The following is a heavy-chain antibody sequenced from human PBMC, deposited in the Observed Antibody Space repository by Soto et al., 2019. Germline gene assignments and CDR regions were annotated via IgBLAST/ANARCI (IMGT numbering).Heavy chain of an antibody. CDR3: ASSRGWSHGGFNV. J-gene: IGHJ6*01. Sequence: PGGSLRLSCVGSGFVVSNYYMTWVRQAPGKGLEWVAALFGHGGTYYAGSVKGRFTFSRDDSNNTVFLQMNSLRSDDSAVYYCASSRGWSHGGFNVWGQGTTVTVSS. D-gene: IGHD6-19*01. V-gene: IGHV3-53*01. CDR2: LFGHGGT. CDR1: GFVVSNYY.